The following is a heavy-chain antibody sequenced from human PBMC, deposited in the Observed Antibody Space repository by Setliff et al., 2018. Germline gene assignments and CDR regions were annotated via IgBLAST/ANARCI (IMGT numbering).Heavy chain of an antibody. D-gene: IGHD5-18*01. CDR1: GFSFSSFG. Sequence: GGSLRLSCAASGFSFSSFGMHWVRQAPGKGLEWVAFIRYDGSNKFYGDSVKGRFTISRDNSKNTLYLHMNSLRTEDTAVYHCAKEASALYSYGYSPLDSWGRGTLVTVSS. CDR2: IRYDGSNK. J-gene: IGHJ4*02. CDR3: AKEASALYSYGYSPLDS. V-gene: IGHV3-30*02.